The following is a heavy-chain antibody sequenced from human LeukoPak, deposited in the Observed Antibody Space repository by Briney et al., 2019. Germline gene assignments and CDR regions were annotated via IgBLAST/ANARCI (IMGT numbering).Heavy chain of an antibody. D-gene: IGHD3-3*01. Sequence: PGGSLRLSCAASGLTFSNLKMNWVRQAPGKGLEWVSYISAGGRTTFYADSVTGRFTISRDNAKNSLYLQMSSLRVEDTAVYYCASWAGNTQSDSWSGPFDYWGQGSLVTVSS. CDR1: GLTFSNLK. CDR3: ASWAGNTQSDSWSGPFDY. CDR2: ISAGGRTT. V-gene: IGHV3-48*03. J-gene: IGHJ4*02.